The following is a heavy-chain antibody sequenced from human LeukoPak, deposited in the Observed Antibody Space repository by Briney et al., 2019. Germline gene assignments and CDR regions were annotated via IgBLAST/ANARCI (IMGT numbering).Heavy chain of an antibody. Sequence: GASVKVSCKASGGTFRTYTVSWVRQAPGQGLEWMGGIIPIFETPNYAQKFQGRVTITTDESTSTVNMELSSLRSEDTAVYYCARAGNDYYMDVWGKGTTVTVSS. V-gene: IGHV1-69*05. CDR1: GGTFRTYT. CDR2: IIPIFETP. J-gene: IGHJ6*03. CDR3: ARAGNDYYMDV.